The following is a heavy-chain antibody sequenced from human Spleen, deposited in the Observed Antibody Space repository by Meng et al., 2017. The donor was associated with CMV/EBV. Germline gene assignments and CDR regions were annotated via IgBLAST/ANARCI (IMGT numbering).Heavy chain of an antibody. CDR2: VSGSGGST. D-gene: IGHD3-3*01. Sequence: GESLKISCAASGFTFSNYAMSWVRQAPGKGLEWVSGVSGSGGSTYYVDSVKGRFTISRDNSKNTLYLQLNSLGAEDTAVYYCAKEGYEDFWSPDYWGQGTLVTVSS. CDR1: GFTFSNYA. V-gene: IGHV3-23*01. J-gene: IGHJ4*02. CDR3: AKEGYEDFWSPDY.